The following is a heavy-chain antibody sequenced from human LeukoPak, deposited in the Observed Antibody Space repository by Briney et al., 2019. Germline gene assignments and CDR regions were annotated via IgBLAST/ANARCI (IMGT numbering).Heavy chain of an antibody. CDR2: IWFDGSST. J-gene: IGHJ4*01. V-gene: IGHV3-33*01. CDR3: ARDSAPYCGGDCYFDY. Sequence: GGSLRLSCAASGFTFSRFGMHWVRQAPGKGLEWEAVIWFDGSSTYYADSVKGRFTISRDDSKNMLYLQMNSLRVEDTGVYFCARDSAPYCGGDCYFDYWGHGTLVTVSS. D-gene: IGHD2-21*02. CDR1: GFTFSRFG.